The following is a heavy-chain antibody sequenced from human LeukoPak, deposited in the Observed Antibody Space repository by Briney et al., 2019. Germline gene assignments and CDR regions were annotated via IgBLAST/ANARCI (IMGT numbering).Heavy chain of an antibody. J-gene: IGHJ4*02. Sequence: SETLSLTCAVYGGSFSGYYWSWIRQPPGKGLEWIGEINHSGSTNYNPSLKSRVTISVDTSKNQFSLKLSSVTAADTAVYYCARKRRYCSGGSCYLGYFDYWGQGTLVTVSS. CDR2: INHSGST. CDR1: GGSFSGYY. D-gene: IGHD2-15*01. V-gene: IGHV4-34*01. CDR3: ARKRRYCSGGSCYLGYFDY.